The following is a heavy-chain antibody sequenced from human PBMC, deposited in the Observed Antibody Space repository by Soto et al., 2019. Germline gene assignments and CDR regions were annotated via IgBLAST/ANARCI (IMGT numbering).Heavy chain of an antibody. J-gene: IGHJ3*01. CDR3: ARPTSGYYHDAFDV. V-gene: IGHV1-69*01. D-gene: IGHD3-22*01. CDR1: GGSFGSDT. CDR2: IVPIFGTP. Sequence: QVQLMQSGGEVKKPGSSVKVSCKASGGSFGSDTVSWLRQAPGQGLEWMGGIVPIFGTPNYAQKFQGRVTIIADESTNTAYMELSSLTSADSSVYFCARPTSGYYHDAFDVWGQGTMVTVSS.